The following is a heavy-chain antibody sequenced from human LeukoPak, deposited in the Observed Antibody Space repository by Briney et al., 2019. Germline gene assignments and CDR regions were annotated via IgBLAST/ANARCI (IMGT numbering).Heavy chain of an antibody. Sequence: SETLSLTCAVSGGSISSSYWWSWVRQPPGKGLDWIGEVYHTGSTNYNSSLKSRDTISVDKSKNQFSLKLTSVTAADTAVYYCARITVTKGRYNWFDPWGQGTLVTVSS. CDR3: ARITVTKGRYNWFDP. V-gene: IGHV4-4*02. D-gene: IGHD4-11*01. CDR1: GGSISSSYW. J-gene: IGHJ5*02. CDR2: VYHTGST.